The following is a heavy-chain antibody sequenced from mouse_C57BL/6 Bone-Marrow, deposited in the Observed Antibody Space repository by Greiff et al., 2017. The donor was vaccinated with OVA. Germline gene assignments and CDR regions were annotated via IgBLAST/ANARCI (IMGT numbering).Heavy chain of an antibody. J-gene: IGHJ3*01. CDR1: GYTFTSYW. Sequence: QVQLQQPGAELVKPGASVKLSCKASGYTFTSYWMQWVKQRPGQGLEWIGEIDPSDSYTNYNQKFKGKATLTVDTSTSTAYMQLSSLTSEDSAVYYCAMDYYGRSTYWGQGTLVTVSA. CDR2: IDPSDSYT. V-gene: IGHV1-50*01. D-gene: IGHD1-1*01. CDR3: AMDYYGRSTY.